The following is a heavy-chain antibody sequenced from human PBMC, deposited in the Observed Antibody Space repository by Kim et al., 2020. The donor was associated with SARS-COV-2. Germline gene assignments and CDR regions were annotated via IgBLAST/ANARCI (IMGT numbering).Heavy chain of an antibody. V-gene: IGHV5-51*01. D-gene: IGHD3-10*01. CDR1: GYTFSRHW. CDR3: ARRQRIPLWFGDASDI. J-gene: IGHJ3*02. Sequence: GESLKISCQGSGYTFSRHWIGWVRHKPGKGLEWMGVIYPGDSDTKYSPSFQGQVTISVDTSLSTAYLQWDSVKPSDTAIYYCARRQRIPLWFGDASDIWGQGTSVTVSS. CDR2: IYPGDSDT.